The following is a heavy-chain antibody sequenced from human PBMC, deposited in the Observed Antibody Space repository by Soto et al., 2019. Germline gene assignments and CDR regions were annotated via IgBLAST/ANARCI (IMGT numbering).Heavy chain of an antibody. CDR3: TRWNGYGDS. CDR2: FSGYGGGT. CDR1: GFTFTTYG. D-gene: IGHD4-17*01. J-gene: IGHJ5*02. Sequence: EVQLLQSGGGLVQPGGSLRLSCAVSGFTFTTYGVTWVRQASGRGLEWVSGFSGYGGGTFYAASVKGRFTISRDNSTVYLQMNSLRPEDPAVYFCTRWNGYGDSWGQGTLVTVSS. V-gene: IGHV3-23*01.